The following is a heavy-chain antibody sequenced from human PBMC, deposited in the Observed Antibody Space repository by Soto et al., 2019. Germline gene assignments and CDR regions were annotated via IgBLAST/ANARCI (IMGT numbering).Heavy chain of an antibody. CDR2: IYHSGST. D-gene: IGHD5-12*01. CDR3: AAGGGLPRYY. CDR1: GGSLGGGVYY. J-gene: IGHJ4*02. Sequence: PSVTLSVTCPVSGGSLGGGVYYWSRSRQPPGKGLEWIGYIYHSGSTYYNPSLKSRVTISVDRSKNQFSLKLSSVTAADTAVYYCAAGGGLPRYYWGQGTLVTVSS. V-gene: IGHV4-30-2*01.